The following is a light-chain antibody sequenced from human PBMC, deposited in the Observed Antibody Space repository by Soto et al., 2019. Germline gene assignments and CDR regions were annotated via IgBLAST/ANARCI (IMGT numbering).Light chain of an antibody. CDR1: RSVSGSY. J-gene: IGKJ1*01. CDR3: QQYGSSRWT. V-gene: IGKV3-20*01. Sequence: EIVLTQSPGTLSLSPGKRATLSCRASRSVSGSYLAWYQQKPGQAPRLLIYGASSRATGIPDRFSGSGSGTDFTLTISRLEPEDFAVYYCQQYGSSRWTFGQGTKVEIK. CDR2: GAS.